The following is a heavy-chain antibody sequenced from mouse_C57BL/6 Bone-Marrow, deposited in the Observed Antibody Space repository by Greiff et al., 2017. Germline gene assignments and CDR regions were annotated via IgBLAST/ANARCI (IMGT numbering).Heavy chain of an antibody. CDR2: IDPETGGT. D-gene: IGHD2-10*01. V-gene: IGHV1-15*01. J-gene: IGHJ1*03. CDR3: TRTYSGRSYWYFDV. CDR1: GYTFTDYE. Sequence: QVQLQQSGAELVRPGASVTLSCKASGYTFTDYEMHWVKQTPVHGLEWIGAIDPETGGTAYNQKFKGKAILTADKSSSTAYMELRSLTSEDSAVDYCTRTYSGRSYWYFDVWGTGTTVTVSS.